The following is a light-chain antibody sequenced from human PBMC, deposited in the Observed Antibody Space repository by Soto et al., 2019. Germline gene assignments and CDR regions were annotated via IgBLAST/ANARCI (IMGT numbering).Light chain of an antibody. J-gene: IGKJ4*01. CDR3: QLYGCAPPA. CDR1: QSVSSY. CDR2: DAS. Sequence: EIVLTQSPATLSLSPGERATLSCRASQSVSSYLAWYQQKPGQAPRLLIYDASNRATGIPARFSGSGSGTDFTLTITSLVPDDFAVYYCQLYGCAPPAFCEGSKV. V-gene: IGKV3-11*01.